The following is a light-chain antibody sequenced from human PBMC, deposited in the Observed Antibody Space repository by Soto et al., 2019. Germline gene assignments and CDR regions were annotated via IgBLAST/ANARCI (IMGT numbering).Light chain of an antibody. Sequence: EIVLTQSPATLSLSPGERDTLACIASHSVSSDLAWSPQKPGYAPSLLIYDASNRATGIQSRFTGCGTVTGFTLPISSREPEDFAVYYCQQRSNWHPRVTLGHGTRLESK. CDR3: QQRSNWHPRVT. CDR1: HSVSSD. CDR2: DAS. J-gene: IGKJ5*01. V-gene: IGKV3-11*01.